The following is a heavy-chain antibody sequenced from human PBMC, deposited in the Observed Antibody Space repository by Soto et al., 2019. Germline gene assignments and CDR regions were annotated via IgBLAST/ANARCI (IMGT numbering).Heavy chain of an antibody. CDR2: LYHIGST. D-gene: IGHD2-2*01. CDR1: GYSISSGNY. J-gene: IGHJ6*02. V-gene: IGHV4-38-2*01. CDR3: RSSTSCYGESCVDV. Sequence: PSETLSLTCAVSGYSISSGNYWAWIRQPPGRGLEWIGSLYHIGSTHYNTSLKSRVTISVDTSKNHFSLELSSVTAADTAIYYCRSSTSCYGESCVDVWGQGTMGTVSS.